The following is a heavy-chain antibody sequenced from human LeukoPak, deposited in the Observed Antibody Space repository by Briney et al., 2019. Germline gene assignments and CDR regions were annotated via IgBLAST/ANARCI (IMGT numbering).Heavy chain of an antibody. J-gene: IGHJ6*03. Sequence: SVKVSCKPSGGTFSSYAISWVRQAPGQGLEWMGGIIPIFGTANYAQKFQGRVTITTDESTSTAYMELSSLRSEDTAVYYCARVRQQPKDYYYYYYMDVWGKGTTVTVSS. CDR1: GGTFSSYA. V-gene: IGHV1-69*05. CDR2: IIPIFGTA. CDR3: ARVRQQPKDYYYYYYMDV. D-gene: IGHD6-13*01.